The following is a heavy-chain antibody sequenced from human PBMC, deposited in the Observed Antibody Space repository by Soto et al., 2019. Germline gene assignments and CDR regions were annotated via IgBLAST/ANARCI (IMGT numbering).Heavy chain of an antibody. CDR2: IYWDDDK. V-gene: IGHV2-5*02. CDR1: GFSLSTSGVG. CDR3: ARRGSYYDILTGYLNLYYFDY. Sequence: SGPTLVNPTQTLTLTCTFSGFSLSTSGVGVGWIRQPPGKALEWLALIYWDDDKRYSPSLKSRLTITKDTSKNQVVLTMTNMDPVDTATYYCARRGSYYDILTGYLNLYYFDYWGQGTLVTVSS. J-gene: IGHJ4*02. D-gene: IGHD3-9*01.